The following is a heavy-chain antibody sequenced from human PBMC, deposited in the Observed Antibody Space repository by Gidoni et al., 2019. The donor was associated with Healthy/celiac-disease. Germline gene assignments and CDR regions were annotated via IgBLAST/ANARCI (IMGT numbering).Heavy chain of an antibody. V-gene: IGHV3-30*18. J-gene: IGHJ4*02. Sequence: QVQLVESGGGVVQPGRSLRLSCAASGFTFSSYGMHWVRQAPGKGLEWVAVISYDGSNKYYADSVKGRFTISRDNSKNTRYLQMNSLRAEDTAVYYCAKIATMADYWGQGTLVTVSS. CDR2: ISYDGSNK. D-gene: IGHD3-10*01. CDR3: AKIATMADY. CDR1: GFTFSSYG.